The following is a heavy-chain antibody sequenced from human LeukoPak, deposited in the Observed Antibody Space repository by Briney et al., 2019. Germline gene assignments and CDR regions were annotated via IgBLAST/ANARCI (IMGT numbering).Heavy chain of an antibody. Sequence: SETLSLTCAVYGGSFSGYYWSWIRQPPGKGLEWIGEINHSGSTNYNPSLKSRVTISADTSKNQFSLKLSSVTAADTAVYYCASSGYSGYDYGDWGQGTLVTVSS. CDR1: GGSFSGYY. V-gene: IGHV4-34*01. D-gene: IGHD5-12*01. J-gene: IGHJ4*02. CDR3: ASSGYSGYDYGD. CDR2: INHSGST.